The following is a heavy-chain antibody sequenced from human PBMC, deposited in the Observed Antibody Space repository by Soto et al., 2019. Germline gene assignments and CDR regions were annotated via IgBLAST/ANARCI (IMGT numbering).Heavy chain of an antibody. Sequence: SETLSLTCDVSGVSISSGNWWSWVRQPPGKGLEWIAEVYNDGSANYHPSLESRATISVDRSKNQFSLRLSSVTAADTAVYYCAAGSHTYSNSDYWGQGTLVTVSS. V-gene: IGHV4-4*02. J-gene: IGHJ4*02. CDR3: AAGSHTYSNSDY. CDR1: GVSISSGNW. D-gene: IGHD4-4*01. CDR2: VYNDGSA.